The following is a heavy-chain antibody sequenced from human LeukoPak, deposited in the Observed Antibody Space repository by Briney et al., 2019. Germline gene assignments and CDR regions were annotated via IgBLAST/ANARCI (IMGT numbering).Heavy chain of an antibody. V-gene: IGHV1-18*01. CDR2: ISAYNGNT. Sequence: VASVKVSCKASGYTFTSYGISWVRQAPGQGLEWMGWISAYNGNTHYAQKLQGRVTMTTDTSTSTGYMELRSLRADDTAVYYCARGSPPRRNYDSRGYYSYYFDYWGQGTLVTVSS. J-gene: IGHJ4*02. CDR1: GYTFTSYG. D-gene: IGHD3-22*01. CDR3: ARGSPPRRNYDSRGYYSYYFDY.